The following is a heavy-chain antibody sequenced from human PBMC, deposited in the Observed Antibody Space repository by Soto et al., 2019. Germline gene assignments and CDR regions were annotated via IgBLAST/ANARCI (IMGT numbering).Heavy chain of an antibody. Sequence: QVQLVESGGGVVQPGRSLRLSCAASGFTFSSYAMHWARQAPGKGLEWVAVISYDGSNKYYADSVKGRFTISRDKSKNTLYLQMNSLRAEDTAVYYCATKRGGATVTTYYYCDGMDVWGQGTTVTVSS. D-gene: IGHD4-17*01. J-gene: IGHJ6*02. V-gene: IGHV3-30-3*01. CDR2: ISYDGSNK. CDR3: ATKRGGATVTTYYYCDGMDV. CDR1: GFTFSSYA.